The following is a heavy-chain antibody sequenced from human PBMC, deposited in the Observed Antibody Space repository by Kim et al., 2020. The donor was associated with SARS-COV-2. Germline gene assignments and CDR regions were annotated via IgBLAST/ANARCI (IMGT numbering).Heavy chain of an antibody. D-gene: IGHD2-8*02. Sequence: SETLSLTCTVSGGSISSSSYYWGWIRQPPGKGLEWIGSIYYSGSTYYNPSLKSRVTISVDTSKNQFSLKLSSVTAADTAVYYCAIQTYCTGGVCSRWPVDYWGQGTLVTVSS. V-gene: IGHV4-39*01. CDR3: AIQTYCTGGVCSRWPVDY. CDR2: IYYSGST. J-gene: IGHJ4*02. CDR1: GGSISSSSYY.